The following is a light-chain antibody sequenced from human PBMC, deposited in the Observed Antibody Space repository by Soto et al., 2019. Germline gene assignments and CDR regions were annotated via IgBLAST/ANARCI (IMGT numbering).Light chain of an antibody. V-gene: IGKV3-11*01. J-gene: IGKJ4*01. CDR1: QSVSSY. CDR3: QQRSNWLT. CDR2: DAS. Sequence: TLSLSPGERATLSCRASQSVSSYLAWYQQKPGQAPRLLIYDASNRATGIPARFSGSGSGTDFTLTISSLEPEDFAVYYCQQRSNWLTVGGGTKVDIK.